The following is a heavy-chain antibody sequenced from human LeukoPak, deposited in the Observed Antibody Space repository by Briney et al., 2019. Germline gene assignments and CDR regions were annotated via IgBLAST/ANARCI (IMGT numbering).Heavy chain of an antibody. J-gene: IGHJ1*01. CDR2: IYHSGST. V-gene: IGHV4-38-2*01. CDR1: GYSISSDYY. D-gene: IGHD2-2*02. CDR3: ATYCSSTSCYTPAEYFQH. Sequence: SETLSLTCAVSGYSISSDYYWGWIRQPPGKGLEWIGNIYHSGSTYYNPSLKSRVTISVDTSKNQFSLKLSSVTAADTAVYYCATYCSSTSCYTPAEYFQHWGQGTLVTVSS.